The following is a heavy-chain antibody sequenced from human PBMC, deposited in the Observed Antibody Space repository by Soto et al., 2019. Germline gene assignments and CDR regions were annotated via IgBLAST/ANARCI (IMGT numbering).Heavy chain of an antibody. J-gene: IGHJ6*02. CDR3: ARELLVGATRSDYYYGMDV. Sequence: ASVKVSCKASGGTFSSYAISWLRQAPGQGLEWMGGIIPIFGTANYAQKFQGRVTITADESTSTAYMELSSLRSEDTAVYYCARELLVGATRSDYYYGMDVWGQGTTVTVSS. V-gene: IGHV1-69*13. D-gene: IGHD1-26*01. CDR2: IIPIFGTA. CDR1: GGTFSSYA.